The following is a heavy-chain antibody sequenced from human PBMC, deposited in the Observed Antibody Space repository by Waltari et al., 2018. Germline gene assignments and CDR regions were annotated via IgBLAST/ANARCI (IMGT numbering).Heavy chain of an antibody. CDR3: ARGQYCSSTSCYVDS. D-gene: IGHD2-2*01. Sequence: QVQLQESGPGLAKPSETLSLTCTVSGTSITSYFWPCIRQPAGKGLEWLGRIYPTGSTNNNPSLQSRVTISVDKSTNHFSLKLSSVTAADTAVYYCARGQYCSSTSCYVDSWGQGTLVTVSS. CDR1: GTSITSYF. V-gene: IGHV4-4*07. J-gene: IGHJ4*02. CDR2: IYPTGST.